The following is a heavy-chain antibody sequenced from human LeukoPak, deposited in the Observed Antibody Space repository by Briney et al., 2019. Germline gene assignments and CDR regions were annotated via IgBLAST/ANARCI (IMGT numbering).Heavy chain of an antibody. CDR1: EFTFSDYY. CDR3: ARGAYSYVGYFDS. CDR2: ISYSGDTI. D-gene: IGHD5-18*01. V-gene: IGHV3-11*01. Sequence: GGSLRLSCAASEFTFSDYYMSWIRQAPGKGLEWVLYISYSGDTIYYADSVKGRFTVSRDDAKNSLYLQMNSLRAEDTAVYYCARGAYSYVGYFDSWGQGTLVTVSS. J-gene: IGHJ4*02.